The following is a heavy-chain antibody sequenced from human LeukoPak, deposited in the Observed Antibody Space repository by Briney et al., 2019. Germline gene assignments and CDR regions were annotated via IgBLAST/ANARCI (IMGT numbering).Heavy chain of an antibody. CDR3: AKEPVRYFDWSIDY. Sequence: GGSLRLSCAASGFTFSSYGMHWVRQAPGKGLEWVAVISYDGSNKYYADSVKGRFTISRDNSKNTLYLQMNSLRAEDTAVYYCAKEPVRYFDWSIDYWGQGTLVTVSS. CDR2: ISYDGSNK. J-gene: IGHJ4*02. V-gene: IGHV3-30*18. D-gene: IGHD3-9*01. CDR1: GFTFSSYG.